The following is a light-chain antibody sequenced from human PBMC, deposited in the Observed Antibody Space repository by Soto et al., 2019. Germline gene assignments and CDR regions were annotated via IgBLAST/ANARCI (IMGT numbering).Light chain of an antibody. CDR1: SSNIGAGYD. Sequence: QAVVTQAPSVSGAPGQRVTISCTGSSSNIGAGYDVHWYQQLPGTAPKLLIYGNSNRPSGVPDRFSGSKSGTSASLAITGLHAEDEADYYCQSYDSSLSGSVVFGGGTKLTVL. J-gene: IGLJ2*01. CDR3: QSYDSSLSGSVV. CDR2: GNS. V-gene: IGLV1-40*01.